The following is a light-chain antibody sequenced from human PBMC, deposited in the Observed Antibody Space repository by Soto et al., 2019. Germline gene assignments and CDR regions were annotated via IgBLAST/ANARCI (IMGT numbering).Light chain of an antibody. CDR2: DAS. J-gene: IGKJ1*01. CDR1: QSITTW. V-gene: IGKV1-5*01. CDR3: QQYSSYPWT. Sequence: IQMTDSPSTLCASFRSIIVITCRASQSITTWLAWYQQKPAKAPKLLIYDASSLESGVPSRFSGSGSGTEFTLTISSLQPDDFATYYCQQYSSYPWTFGQGTKVDIK.